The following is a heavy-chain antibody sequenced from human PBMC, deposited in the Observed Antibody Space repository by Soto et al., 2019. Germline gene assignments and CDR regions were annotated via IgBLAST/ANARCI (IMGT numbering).Heavy chain of an antibody. CDR3: ARVPCGSTSCPHDLLWYYGMDV. Sequence: SETLSLTCTVSGGSISSYYWSWIRQPPGKGLEWIGYIYYSGSTNYNPSLKSRVTISVDTSKNQFSLKLSSVTAADTAVYYCARVPCGSTSCPHDLLWYYGMDVWGQGTTVTVSS. CDR1: GGSISSYY. J-gene: IGHJ6*02. D-gene: IGHD2-2*01. CDR2: IYYSGST. V-gene: IGHV4-59*01.